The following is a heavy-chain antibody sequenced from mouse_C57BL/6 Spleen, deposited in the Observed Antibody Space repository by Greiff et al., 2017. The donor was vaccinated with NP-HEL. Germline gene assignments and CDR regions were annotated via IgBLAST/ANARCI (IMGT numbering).Heavy chain of an antibody. D-gene: IGHD1-1*01. Sequence: QVQLKESGAELARPGASVKLSCKASGYTFTSYGISWVKQRTGQGLEWIGEIYPRSGNTYYNEKFKGKATLTADKSSSTAYMELRSLTSEDSAVYFCAREDGRGDYYAMDDWGQGTSVTVSS. CDR1: GYTFTSYG. V-gene: IGHV1-81*01. CDR2: IYPRSGNT. J-gene: IGHJ4*01. CDR3: AREDGRGDYYAMDD.